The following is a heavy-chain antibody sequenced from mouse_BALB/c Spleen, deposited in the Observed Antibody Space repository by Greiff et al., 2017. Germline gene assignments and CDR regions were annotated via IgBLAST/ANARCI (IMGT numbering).Heavy chain of an antibody. J-gene: IGHJ3*01. CDR2: ISYSGST. Sequence: VQLQQSGPSLVKPSQTLSLTCSVTGDSITSGYWNWIRKFPGNKLEYMGYISYSGSTYYNPSLKSRISITRDTSKNQYYLQLNSVTTEDTATYYCARTGYGNYRAWFAYWGQGTLVTVSA. D-gene: IGHD2-10*02. V-gene: IGHV3-8*02. CDR3: ARTGYGNYRAWFAY. CDR1: GDSITSGY.